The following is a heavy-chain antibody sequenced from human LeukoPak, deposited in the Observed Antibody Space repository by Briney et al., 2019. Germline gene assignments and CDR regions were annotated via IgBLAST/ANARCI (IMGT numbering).Heavy chain of an antibody. Sequence: PGRSLRLSCAASGFTFSSYGMHWVRQAPGKGLEWVAVTSYDGSNKYYADSVKGRFTISRDNSKNTLYLQMNSLRAEDTAVYYCAKDLWGSSWSEGLLNAFDIWGQGTMVTVSS. CDR2: TSYDGSNK. D-gene: IGHD6-13*01. CDR3: AKDLWGSSWSEGLLNAFDI. J-gene: IGHJ3*02. CDR1: GFTFSSYG. V-gene: IGHV3-30*18.